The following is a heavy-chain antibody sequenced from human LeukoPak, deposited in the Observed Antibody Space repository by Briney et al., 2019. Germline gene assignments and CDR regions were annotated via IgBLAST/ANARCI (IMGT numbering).Heavy chain of an antibody. CDR3: AKDHYWSIDY. CDR2: ISSSSSYI. V-gene: IGHV3-21*01. J-gene: IGHJ4*02. Sequence: GGSLRLSCAASGFTFSSYSMNWVRQAPGKGLEWVSSISSSSSYIYYVDSVKGRFTISRDNAKNSLYLQMNSLRAEDTGVYYCAKDHYWSIDYWGRGTLVTVSS. D-gene: IGHD3-3*01. CDR1: GFTFSSYS.